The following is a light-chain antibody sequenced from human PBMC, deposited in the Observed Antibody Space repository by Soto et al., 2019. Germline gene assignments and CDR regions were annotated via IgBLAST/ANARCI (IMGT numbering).Light chain of an antibody. J-gene: IGLJ3*02. V-gene: IGLV2-14*01. CDR2: EVR. CDR3: SAYTARSTLV. CDR1: MRDVGAYNL. Sequence: QSVLTQPASVSGSAGQSITISCSGTMRDVGAYNLVSWYQQHPGTAPKLIIYEVRNRPSGLSSRFSGSRSGNTASLTISGLQSEDEGDYYCSAYTARSTLVFGGGTK.